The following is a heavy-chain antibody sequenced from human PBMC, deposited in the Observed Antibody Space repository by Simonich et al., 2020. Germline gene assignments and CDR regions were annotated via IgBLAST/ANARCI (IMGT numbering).Heavy chain of an antibody. V-gene: IGHV1-8*02. D-gene: IGHD2-8*01. CDR2: MKPDSGNT. CDR1: GYTFTSSD. Sequence: QVQLVQSGAEVKKPGASVKVSCKASGYTFTSSDIDWVRQATGQGLEWMGWMKPDSGNTVHAQKFKIRVTMTRNTYISTAYMELSSLRSEDTAVYYCARSRYCTNGVCYNWFDPWGQGTLVTVSS. J-gene: IGHJ5*02. CDR3: ARSRYCTNGVCYNWFDP.